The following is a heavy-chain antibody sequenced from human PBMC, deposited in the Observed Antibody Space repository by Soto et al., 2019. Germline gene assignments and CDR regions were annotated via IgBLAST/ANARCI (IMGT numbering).Heavy chain of an antibody. J-gene: IGHJ4*02. V-gene: IGHV4-59*12. D-gene: IGHD4-17*01. CDR1: GGSSSSYY. CDR2: IYYNVNT. Sequence: PSETLSLTCAVSGGSSSSYYWSWIRQPPGKGLEWIGYIYYNVNTNYNPSLKSRVTISVDTSKNQFSLKLSSVTAADTAVYYCARDDYGDDYFDYWGQGTLVTVSS. CDR3: ARDDYGDDYFDY.